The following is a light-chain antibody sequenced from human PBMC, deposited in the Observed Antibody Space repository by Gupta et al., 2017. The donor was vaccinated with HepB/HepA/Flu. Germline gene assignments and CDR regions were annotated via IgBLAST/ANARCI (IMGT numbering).Light chain of an antibody. CDR3: QQYNSYPLT. V-gene: IGKV1-16*01. J-gene: IGKJ4*01. CDR1: RGITNH. CDR2: TAS. Sequence: DVQMTQSPSSLSLSLCDRVTITLPASRGITNHLAWFQQKPWKAPKYLIYTASSLQSGVPSRFSGSGSGTDFTLTISSLQPEDFATYYCQQYNSYPLTFGGGTKVEIK.